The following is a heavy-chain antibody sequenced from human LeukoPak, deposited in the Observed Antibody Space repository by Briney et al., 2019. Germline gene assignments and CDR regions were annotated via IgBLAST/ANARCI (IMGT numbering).Heavy chain of an antibody. V-gene: IGHV3-9*01. CDR2: ISWNSGSI. Sequence: GGSLRLSCAASGFTFDDYAMHWVRQAPGKGLEWVSRISWNSGSIGYADSVKGRFTISRDNAKNSLYLQMNSLRAEDTALYYCAKWCGRSGDSQRRYFDYWGQGTLVTVSS. J-gene: IGHJ4*02. CDR1: GFTFDDYA. D-gene: IGHD4-17*01. CDR3: AKWCGRSGDSQRRYFDY.